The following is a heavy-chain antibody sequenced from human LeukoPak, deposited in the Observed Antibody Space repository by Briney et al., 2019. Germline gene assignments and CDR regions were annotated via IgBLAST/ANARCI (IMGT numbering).Heavy chain of an antibody. Sequence: PAGSLRLSCAASGFTFDDYAMHWVRQGPGKVLVRVSGITWHSGTVAYADSVKGRFTISRDNAKNSPHLQMNSLRPEDTALYYCAKGPSSGWTGLIAQYNWFDPWGQGTLVTVSS. CDR3: AKGPSSGWTGLIAQYNWFDP. D-gene: IGHD6-19*01. V-gene: IGHV3-9*01. J-gene: IGHJ5*02. CDR1: GFTFDDYA. CDR2: ITWHSGTV.